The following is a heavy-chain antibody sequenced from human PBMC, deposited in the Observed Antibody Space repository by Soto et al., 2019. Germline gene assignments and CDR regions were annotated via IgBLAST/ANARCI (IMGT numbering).Heavy chain of an antibody. Sequence: SVKVSCKASGGTFSSYTISWVRQAPGQGLEWMGRIIPILGIANYAQKFQGRVTITADKSTSTAYMELSSLRSEDTAVYYCAIVPARYSSSSVFGNWFDPWGQGTLVTVSS. D-gene: IGHD6-6*01. CDR1: GGTFSSYT. J-gene: IGHJ5*02. V-gene: IGHV1-69*02. CDR2: IIPILGIA. CDR3: AIVPARYSSSSVFGNWFDP.